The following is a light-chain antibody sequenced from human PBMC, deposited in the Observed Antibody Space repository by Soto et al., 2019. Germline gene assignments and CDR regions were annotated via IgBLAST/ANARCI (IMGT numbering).Light chain of an antibody. Sequence: EIVWTQSPGTLSLSPGERATLSCMASQSVSSSYLAWYQRKPGQAPRLLIYGASSRATGIPDRFSGSGSGTDFTLSISRLEPEDFAVYYCQQYGSSPVTFGRGTKVEIK. V-gene: IGKV3-20*01. CDR1: QSVSSSY. J-gene: IGKJ1*01. CDR3: QQYGSSPVT. CDR2: GAS.